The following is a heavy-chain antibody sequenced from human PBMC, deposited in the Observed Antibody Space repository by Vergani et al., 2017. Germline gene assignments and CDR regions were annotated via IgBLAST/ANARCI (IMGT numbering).Heavy chain of an antibody. J-gene: IGHJ4*02. CDR1: GFTFNRYG. CDR3: ARDLAYCHEGSCAL. V-gene: IGHV3-30*02. CDR2: VLFDGSNE. D-gene: IGHD2-15*01. Sequence: QVQLVQSGGGVVQPGGSLRLSCVASGFTFNRYGMKWVRQAPGKGLEWVAYVLFDGSNEYYADSVKGRFFVSRDNSNDALYLQMNSLRTDDTAVYYCARDLAYCHEGSCALWGQGSVVTVSS.